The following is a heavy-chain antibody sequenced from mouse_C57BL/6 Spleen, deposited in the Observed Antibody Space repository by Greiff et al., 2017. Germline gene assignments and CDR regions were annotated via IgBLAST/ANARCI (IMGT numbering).Heavy chain of an antibody. CDR1: GYTFTSYW. Sequence: VKLQQPGAELVKPGASVKLSCKASGYTFTSYWMHWVKQRPGQGLEWIGMIHPNSGSTNYNEKFKSKATLTVDKSSSTAYMQLSSLTSEDSAVYYCSRSPYYDYDWYFDVWGTGTTVTVAS. V-gene: IGHV1-64*01. CDR3: SRSPYYDYDWYFDV. CDR2: IHPNSGST. J-gene: IGHJ1*03. D-gene: IGHD2-4*01.